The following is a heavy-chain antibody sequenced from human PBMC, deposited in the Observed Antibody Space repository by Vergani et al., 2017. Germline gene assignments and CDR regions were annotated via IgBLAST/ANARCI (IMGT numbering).Heavy chain of an antibody. CDR3: AGIVVPAAIRSNYYYYYMDV. D-gene: IGHD2-2*02. CDR2: IYYSGST. J-gene: IGHJ6*03. V-gene: IGHV4-31*03. CDR1: GGSISSGGYY. Sequence: QVQLQESGPGLVKPSQTLSLTCTVSGGSISSGGYYWSWIRQHPGKGLEWIGYIYYSGSTYYNPSLKSRVTISVDTSKNQFSLKLSSVTAADTAVYYCAGIVVPAAIRSNYYYYYMDVWGKGTAVTVSS.